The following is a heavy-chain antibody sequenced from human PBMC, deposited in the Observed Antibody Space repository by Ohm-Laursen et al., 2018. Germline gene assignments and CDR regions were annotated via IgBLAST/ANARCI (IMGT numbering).Heavy chain of an antibody. CDR2: INPSGGST. D-gene: IGHD3-3*01. CDR3: AIPYYDFWSGSPLDDY. Sequence: GASVKVSCKASGYTFTSYYMHWVRQAPGQGLEWMGIINPSGGSTSYAQKFQGRVTMTRDTSTSTVYMELSSLRSEDTAVCYCAIPYYDFWSGSPLDDYWGQGTLVTVSS. CDR1: GYTFTSYY. J-gene: IGHJ4*02. V-gene: IGHV1-46*01.